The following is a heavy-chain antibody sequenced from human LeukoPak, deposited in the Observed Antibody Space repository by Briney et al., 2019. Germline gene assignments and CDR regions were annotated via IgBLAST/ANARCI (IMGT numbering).Heavy chain of an antibody. V-gene: IGHV1-69*13. D-gene: IGHD3-3*01. CDR3: ARDVGAIFGVVIDRYYYYYMDV. Sequence: SVKVSCKASGYTFTSYGISWVRQAPGQGLEWMGGIIPIFGTANYAQKFQGRVTITADESTSTAYMELSSLRSEDTAVYYCARDVGAIFGVVIDRYYYYYMDVWGKGTTVTVSS. J-gene: IGHJ6*03. CDR1: GYTFTSYG. CDR2: IIPIFGTA.